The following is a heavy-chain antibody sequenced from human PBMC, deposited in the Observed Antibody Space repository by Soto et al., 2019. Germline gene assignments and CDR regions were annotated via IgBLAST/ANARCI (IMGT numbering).Heavy chain of an antibody. CDR2: DGSST. D-gene: IGHD4-4*01. J-gene: IGHJ3*01. CDR3: ARGNIGAFNL. V-gene: IGHV3-74*01. Sequence: DGSSTTYADSVKGRFTISRDNAKDTLYLQMNILRAEETAVYYCARGNIGAFNLLGQGTMVTVS.